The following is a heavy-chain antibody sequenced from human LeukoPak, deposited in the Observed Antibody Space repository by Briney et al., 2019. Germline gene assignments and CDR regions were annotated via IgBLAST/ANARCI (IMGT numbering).Heavy chain of an antibody. Sequence: ASVTVSCKASGYTFTGYYMHWVRQAPGQWLEWMGWINPNSGGTNYAQKFQGRVTMTRDTSISTAYMELSRLRSDDTAVYYCARARYSSSSPAGYWGQGTLVTVSS. D-gene: IGHD6-6*01. CDR1: GYTFTGYY. CDR3: ARARYSSSSPAGY. V-gene: IGHV1-2*02. CDR2: INPNSGGT. J-gene: IGHJ4*02.